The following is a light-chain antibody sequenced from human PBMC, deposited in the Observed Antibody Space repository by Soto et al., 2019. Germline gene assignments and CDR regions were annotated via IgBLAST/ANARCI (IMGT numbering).Light chain of an antibody. V-gene: IGKV1-9*01. CDR1: QGISSY. CDR2: AAS. CDR3: QQLNSYPQNT. Sequence: DIQLTQSPSFLSASVGDRVTITCRASQGISSYLAWYQQKPGKAPKLLIYAASTLQSGVPSRFXGSGSGTEFTLPISSLQHEDFATYYCQQLNSYPQNTFGKGTKLEIK. J-gene: IGKJ2*01.